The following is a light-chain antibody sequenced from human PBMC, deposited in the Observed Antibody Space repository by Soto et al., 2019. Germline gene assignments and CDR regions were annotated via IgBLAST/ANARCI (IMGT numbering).Light chain of an antibody. Sequence: DIQMTQSPSSLSASVGDRVTITCRTSQSISIYLNWYQQQPGKAPKLLIYAASSLQGGVPSRFSGSGSGTGFTLTISSLQPEDFATYYCQQSYSTPYTFGQGTKLEIK. J-gene: IGKJ2*01. CDR3: QQSYSTPYT. CDR2: AAS. V-gene: IGKV1-39*01. CDR1: QSISIY.